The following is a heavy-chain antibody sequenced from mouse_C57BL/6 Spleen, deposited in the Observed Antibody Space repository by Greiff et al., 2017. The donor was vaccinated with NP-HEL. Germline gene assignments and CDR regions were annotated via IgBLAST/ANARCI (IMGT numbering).Heavy chain of an antibody. D-gene: IGHD2-4*01. CDR1: GFNIKDYY. V-gene: IGHV14-2*01. Sequence: EVQLQQSGAELVKPGASVKLSCTASGFNIKDYYMHWVKQRTEQGLEWIGRIDPEDGENKYAPKFQGKATITADTSSNTAYLQLSSLTAEDTAVYYCARSDDYDRGDYWGQGTTLTVSS. J-gene: IGHJ2*01. CDR3: ARSDDYDRGDY. CDR2: IDPEDGEN.